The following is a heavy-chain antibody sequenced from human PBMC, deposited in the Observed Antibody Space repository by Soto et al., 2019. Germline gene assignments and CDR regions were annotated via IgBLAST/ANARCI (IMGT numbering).Heavy chain of an antibody. Sequence: QVQLQESGPGLVKPSETLSLTCTVSGGSISSYYWSWIRQPPGKGLEWIGYIYYSGSTNYNPSLKSRATIAVDTSRNQSTLKLSSVTAADTAVYYCARRYGGTFDYWGQGTLVTVSS. J-gene: IGHJ4*02. D-gene: IGHD2-15*01. CDR1: GGSISSYY. V-gene: IGHV4-59*08. CDR3: ARRYGGTFDY. CDR2: IYYSGST.